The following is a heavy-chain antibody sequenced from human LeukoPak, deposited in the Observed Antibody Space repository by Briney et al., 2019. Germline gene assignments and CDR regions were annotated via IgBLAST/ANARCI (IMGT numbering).Heavy chain of an antibody. CDR3: ARDRWTFGTSSIWYFDL. J-gene: IGHJ2*01. Sequence: PSETLSLTCTVSGGSINNYYWSWIRQPPGKGLEWIGFIYSSGTTSYNPSLKSRVTISVDTSKNQFSLKLASVTAADAAVYYCARDRWTFGTSSIWYFDLWDRGTPITVSS. CDR1: GGSINNYY. D-gene: IGHD3-16*01. CDR2: IYSSGTT. V-gene: IGHV4-59*01.